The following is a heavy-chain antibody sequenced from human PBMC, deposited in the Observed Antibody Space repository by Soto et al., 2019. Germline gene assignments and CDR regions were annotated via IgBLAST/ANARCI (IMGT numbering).Heavy chain of an antibody. CDR1: GYTFTAHS. J-gene: IGHJ4*02. V-gene: IGHV1-3*01. CDR3: AREPEDGVPGDY. D-gene: IGHD2-8*01. Sequence: QVQLVQSGTEVKEPGASVRVSCKASGYTFTAHSLHWVRQVPGQGLEWMGWIIVSHDRPRYAPQFQGRLTFETDRIATTAYMQLTRLIPEDTAVYFCAREPEDGVPGDYWGQGTPVVVSS. CDR2: IIVSHDRP.